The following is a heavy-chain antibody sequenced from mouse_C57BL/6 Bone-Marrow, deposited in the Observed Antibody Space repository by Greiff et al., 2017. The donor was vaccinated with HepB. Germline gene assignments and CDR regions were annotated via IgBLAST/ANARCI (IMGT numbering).Heavy chain of an antibody. CDR1: GYTFTDYY. Sequence: VQLQESGAELVRPGASVKLSCKASGYTFTDYYINWVKQRPGQGLEWIARIYPGSGNTYYNEKFKGKATLTAEKSSSTAYMQLSSLTSEDSAVYFCARWLLRDYFDYWGQGTTLTVSS. CDR3: ARWLLRDYFDY. J-gene: IGHJ2*01. V-gene: IGHV1-76*01. D-gene: IGHD2-3*01. CDR2: IYPGSGNT.